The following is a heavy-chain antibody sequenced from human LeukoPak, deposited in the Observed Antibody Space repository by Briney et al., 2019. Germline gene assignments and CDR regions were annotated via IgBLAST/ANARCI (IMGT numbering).Heavy chain of an antibody. D-gene: IGHD3-22*01. CDR1: GGSVSSGSYY. CDR3: ARGDSSGYQGAFDI. CDR2: IYYSGST. J-gene: IGHJ3*02. Sequence: SETLSLTCTVSGGSVSSGSYYWSWIRQPPGKGLEWIGYIYYSGSTNYNPSLKSRVTISVDTSKNQFSLKLSSVTAADTAVYYCARGDSSGYQGAFDIWGQGTMVTVSS. V-gene: IGHV4-61*01.